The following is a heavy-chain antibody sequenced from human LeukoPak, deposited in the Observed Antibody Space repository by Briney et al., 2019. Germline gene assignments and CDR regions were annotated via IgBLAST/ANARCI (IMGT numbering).Heavy chain of an antibody. D-gene: IGHD5-18*01. J-gene: IGHJ6*03. CDR1: GGSISSYY. CDR2: IYYSGST. V-gene: IGHV4-59*01. CDR3: ARVDTGAMDV. Sequence: SETLSLTCTVSGGSISSYYWSWIRQPPGKGLDWIGYIYYSGSTNYNPSLKSRVTISVDTSKNQFSLKLSSVTAADTAVYYCARVDTGAMDVWGKGTKVTVSS.